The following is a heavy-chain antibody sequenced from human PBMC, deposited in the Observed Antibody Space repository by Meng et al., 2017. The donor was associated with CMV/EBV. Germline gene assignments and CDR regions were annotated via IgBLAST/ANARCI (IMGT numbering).Heavy chain of an antibody. Sequence: VQLGECGGGFVQPGGYLRLSCAASGLTVSSNYMSWVRQAPGKGLEWVSVIYSGGSTYYADSVKGRFTISRDNSKNTLYLQMNSLRAEDTAVYYCAREGDGYDKAPYWGQGTLVTVSS. CDR2: IYSGGST. D-gene: IGHD5-24*01. CDR3: AREGDGYDKAPY. J-gene: IGHJ4*02. CDR1: GLTVSSNY. V-gene: IGHV3-66*01.